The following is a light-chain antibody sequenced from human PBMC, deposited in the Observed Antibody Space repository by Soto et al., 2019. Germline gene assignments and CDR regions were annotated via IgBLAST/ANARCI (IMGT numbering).Light chain of an antibody. CDR2: KAS. J-gene: IGKJ5*01. CDR1: QTISSW. CDR3: QQYNSYLIT. Sequence: DIQMTQSPSTLSGSGGDRVAITCRASQTISSWLAWYQQKPGKAPKLLIYKASTLKSGVPSRFSGSGSGTGFTLTISSLQPDDFATYYCQQYNSYLITFGQGTRLEIK. V-gene: IGKV1-5*03.